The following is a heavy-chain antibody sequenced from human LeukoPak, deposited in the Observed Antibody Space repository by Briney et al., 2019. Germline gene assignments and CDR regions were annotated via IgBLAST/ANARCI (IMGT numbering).Heavy chain of an antibody. Sequence: SETLSLTCAVYGGSFSGYYWSWIRQPPGKGLEWIGEINHSGSTNYNPSLKSRVTISVDTSKNQFSLKLSSVTAADTAVYYCARTGGIAAALYMDVWGKGTTVTVSS. CDR2: INHSGST. V-gene: IGHV4-34*01. CDR3: ARTGGIAAALYMDV. CDR1: GGSFSGYY. J-gene: IGHJ6*03. D-gene: IGHD6-13*01.